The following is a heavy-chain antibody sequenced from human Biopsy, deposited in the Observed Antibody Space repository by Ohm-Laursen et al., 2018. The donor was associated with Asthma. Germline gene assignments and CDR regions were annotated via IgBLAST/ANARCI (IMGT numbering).Heavy chain of an antibody. V-gene: IGHV1-2*06. CDR3: ARGQKSAGDRWFDP. CDR1: GYTFIGCH. CDR2: INPNSGGT. D-gene: IGHD6-13*01. J-gene: IGHJ5*02. Sequence: SVKVSCKASGYTFIGCHIHWMRQAPGQGLEWMGRINPNSGGTNYAQKFQGRVTMTRDTSISTAYMEVSRPRSDDTAVYYCARGQKSAGDRWFDPWGQETLVTVSS.